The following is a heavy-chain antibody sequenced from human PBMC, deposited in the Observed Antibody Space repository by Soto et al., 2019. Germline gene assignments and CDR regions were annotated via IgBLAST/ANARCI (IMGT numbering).Heavy chain of an antibody. J-gene: IGHJ4*02. V-gene: IGHV4-34*01. CDR3: ARDYCSGTTCYECDY. D-gene: IGHD2-2*01. CDR1: GGSFSGYY. Sequence: SETLSLTCAVYGGSFSGYYWTWIRQPPGTGLEWIGEINHSGSTNYNPSLKSRVTISVDTSKNQFSPKLTSVTAADTAVYYCARDYCSGTTCYECDYWGQGTQVT. CDR2: INHSGST.